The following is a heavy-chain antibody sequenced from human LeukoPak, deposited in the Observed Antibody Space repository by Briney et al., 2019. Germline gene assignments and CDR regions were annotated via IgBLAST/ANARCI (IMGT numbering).Heavy chain of an antibody. J-gene: IGHJ4*02. CDR3: ARGPDYYDSSGLDY. CDR1: GGSISSYY. CDR2: IYYSGST. Sequence: PSETLSLTCTVSGGSISSYYWSWIRQPPGKGLEWIAYIYYSGSTNYNPSLKSRVTISVDSSKNQFSLKLSSVTAADTAVYYCARGPDYYDSSGLDYWGQGTLVTVSS. V-gene: IGHV4-59*01. D-gene: IGHD3-22*01.